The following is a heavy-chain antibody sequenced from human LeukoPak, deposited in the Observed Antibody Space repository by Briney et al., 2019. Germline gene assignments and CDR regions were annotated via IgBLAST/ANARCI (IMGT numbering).Heavy chain of an antibody. V-gene: IGHV3-64D*06. Sequence: GGSLRLSCSASGFTFSTSTMHWVRQAPGXGLEYVSAISSNGGSTYYADSVKGRFTISRDNSKNTMYLQMSSLRAGDTALYYCVYRLSFDSWGQGTLVTVSS. CDR2: ISSNGGST. CDR1: GFTFSTST. J-gene: IGHJ4*02. D-gene: IGHD4-11*01. CDR3: VYRLSFDS.